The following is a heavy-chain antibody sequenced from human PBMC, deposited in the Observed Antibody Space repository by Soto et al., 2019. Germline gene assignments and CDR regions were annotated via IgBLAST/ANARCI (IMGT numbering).Heavy chain of an antibody. CDR2: ISGSLGDK. J-gene: IGHJ5*02. CDR1: GFTFSNYA. CDR3: AKVQWEILRRALYHDH. D-gene: IGHD1-26*01. Sequence: EVQLLESGGGLVQPGGSLRLSCAASGFTFSNYAMTWVRQAPGKGLEWVSTISGSLGDKYYADSVKGRFTISRDNSKNTLYLHMNSLTADDTAVYFCAKVQWEILRRALYHDHWGQGTLVTVSS. V-gene: IGHV3-23*01.